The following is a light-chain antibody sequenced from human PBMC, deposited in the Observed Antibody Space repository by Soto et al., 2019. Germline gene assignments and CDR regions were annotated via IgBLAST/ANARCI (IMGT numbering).Light chain of an antibody. Sequence: EIVLTQSPATLSLSPGERATLSCRASQSVSVYLAWYQQKPGQAPRLLIYDASNRAPGIPARFSGSGSGTDXTXXISXXEPXXFAVYYCQHRSSWPPTFGQGTKLDIK. CDR2: DAS. CDR1: QSVSVY. CDR3: QHRSSWPPT. J-gene: IGKJ2*01. V-gene: IGKV3-11*01.